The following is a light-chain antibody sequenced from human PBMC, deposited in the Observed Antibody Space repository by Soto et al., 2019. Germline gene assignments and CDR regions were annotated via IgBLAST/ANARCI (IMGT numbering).Light chain of an antibody. CDR2: DAS. Sequence: DIQMTQSPSTLSASVGDSLTSTCRASHSIRDCLAWYQQKPGKAPHLLSYDASNLESGVPSRFSGSGSGTEFTLTISSLRPDDFATFFCQQYESYSLTFGGGTRVEIK. V-gene: IGKV1-5*01. CDR1: HSIRDC. CDR3: QQYESYSLT. J-gene: IGKJ4*01.